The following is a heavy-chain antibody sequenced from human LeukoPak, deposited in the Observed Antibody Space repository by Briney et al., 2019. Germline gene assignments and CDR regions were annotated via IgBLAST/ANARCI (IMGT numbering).Heavy chain of an antibody. Sequence: GSLRLSCAASGFTFSSHSMNGVRQAPGKGLEWVSYISSSSTIYYADSVKGRFTISRDNAKNSLYLQMNSLRAEDTAVYYCARGAYYYEDWGQGTLVTVSS. J-gene: IGHJ4*02. V-gene: IGHV3-48*01. CDR2: ISSSSTI. CDR3: ARGAYYYED. D-gene: IGHD3-22*01. CDR1: GFTFSSHS.